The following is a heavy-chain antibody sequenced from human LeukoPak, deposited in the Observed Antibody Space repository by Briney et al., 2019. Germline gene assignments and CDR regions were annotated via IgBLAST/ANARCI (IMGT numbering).Heavy chain of an antibody. CDR1: GGSISSSSYY. V-gene: IGHV4-39*07. Sequence: SETLSLTCTVSGGSISSSSYYWGWIRQPPGKGLEWIGSIYYSGSTYYNPSLKSRVTISVDTSKNQFSLKLSSVTAADTAVYYCARVARGGSGSYYNPSGYYYGMDVWGQGTTVTVSS. CDR3: ARVARGGSGSYYNPSGYYYGMDV. CDR2: IYYSGST. D-gene: IGHD3-10*01. J-gene: IGHJ6*02.